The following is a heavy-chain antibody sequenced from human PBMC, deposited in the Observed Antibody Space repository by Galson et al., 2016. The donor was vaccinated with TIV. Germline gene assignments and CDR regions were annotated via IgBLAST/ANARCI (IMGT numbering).Heavy chain of an antibody. Sequence: QSGAEVKKPGESLKISCKGSGYSFTSYWIGWVRQMPGKGLEWMGIIYPGDSDTRYSPSFQGQVTITADKSTRTAYLQWSSLKASDTAVYYCARGVVQATAIYGMDVWGQGTTVTVSS. CDR3: ARGVVQATAIYGMDV. CDR2: IYPGDSDT. J-gene: IGHJ6*02. CDR1: GYSFTSYW. V-gene: IGHV5-51*01. D-gene: IGHD2-2*01.